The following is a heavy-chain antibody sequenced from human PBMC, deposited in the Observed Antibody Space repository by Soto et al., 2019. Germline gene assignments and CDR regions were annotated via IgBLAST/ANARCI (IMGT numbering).Heavy chain of an antibody. CDR3: AKEGYSITRNKPLDY. J-gene: IGHJ4*02. CDR2: ISVSGDRT. D-gene: IGHD2-2*01. V-gene: IGHV3-23*01. CDR1: GFTFSSYA. Sequence: EVQLLESGGGLVQPGGSLRLSCAASGFTFSSYAMCWVRQAPGKGLEWVSSISVSGDRTFYADSVKGRFTISRDNSRNTLHLQKNSMRAEDTALYYCAKEGYSITRNKPLDYWGQGTLVTVSS.